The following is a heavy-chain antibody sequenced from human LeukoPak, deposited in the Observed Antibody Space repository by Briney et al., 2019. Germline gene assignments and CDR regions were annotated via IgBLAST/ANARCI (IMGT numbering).Heavy chain of an antibody. J-gene: IGHJ4*02. Sequence: GGSLRLSCVASGFTFTDFFMSWVRQAPRKGLEWVASIKHNGGEKYYVDSVKGRFTISRDNAKNSLYLEMSSLRVEDTAVYYCARDRGWRTTGYYLYHFDYWGQGTLVTFAS. CDR1: GFTFTDFF. CDR2: IKHNGGEK. D-gene: IGHD3-9*01. CDR3: ARDRGWRTTGYYLYHFDY. V-gene: IGHV3-7*01.